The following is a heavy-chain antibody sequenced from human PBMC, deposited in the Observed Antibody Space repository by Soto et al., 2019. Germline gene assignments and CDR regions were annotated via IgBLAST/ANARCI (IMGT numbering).Heavy chain of an antibody. CDR3: ARYCSGGSCRYYYGMDV. CDR1: GFTFSSYG. Sequence: GGSLRLSCAASGFTFSSYGMHWVRQAPGKGLEWVAVIWYDGSNKYYADSVKGRFTISRGNSKNTLYLQMNSLRAEDTAVYYCARYCSGGSCRYYYGMDVWGQGTRSPSP. V-gene: IGHV3-33*01. D-gene: IGHD2-15*01. J-gene: IGHJ6*02. CDR2: IWYDGSNK.